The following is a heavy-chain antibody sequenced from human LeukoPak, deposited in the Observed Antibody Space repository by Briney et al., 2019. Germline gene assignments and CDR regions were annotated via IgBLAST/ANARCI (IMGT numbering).Heavy chain of an antibody. Sequence: SETLSHSCTVSGGSISSGSYYWSWIRQFAGKGLEWIGRIYASGSTNYNPSLKSRVTISLDTSKNQFSLKLSSVTAADTAVYYCARGVSSTWLYWFDPWGQGTLVTVSS. D-gene: IGHD6-13*01. CDR2: IYASGST. CDR1: GGSISSGSYY. CDR3: ARGVSSTWLYWFDP. V-gene: IGHV4-61*02. J-gene: IGHJ5*02.